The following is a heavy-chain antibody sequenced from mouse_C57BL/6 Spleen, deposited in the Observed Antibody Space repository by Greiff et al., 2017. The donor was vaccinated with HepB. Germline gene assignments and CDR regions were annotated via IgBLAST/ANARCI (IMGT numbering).Heavy chain of an antibody. V-gene: IGHV1-80*01. CDR1: GYAFSSYW. CDR2: IYPGDGDT. CDR3: ARGVYYDAMDY. J-gene: IGHJ4*01. Sequence: VQLQQSGAELVKPGASVKISCKASGYAFSSYWMNWVKQRPGKGLEWIGQIYPGDGDTNYNGKFKGKATLTADKSSSTAYMQLSSLTSEDSAVYFGARGVYYDAMDYWGQGTSVTVSS.